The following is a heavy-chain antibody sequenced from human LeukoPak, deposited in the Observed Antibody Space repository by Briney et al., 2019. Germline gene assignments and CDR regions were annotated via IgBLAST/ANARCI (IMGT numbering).Heavy chain of an antibody. CDR1: GGSISSYY. D-gene: IGHD1-20*01. CDR3: ARALTGTTGYFDC. Sequence: PSGTLSLTCTVSGGSISSYYWSWIRQPPGKGLEWIGYISYSGSTNYNPSLKSRVSISVDTSKNQFSLKLSSVTAADTAVYFCARALTGTTGYFDCWGQGTLVTVSS. V-gene: IGHV4-59*01. CDR2: ISYSGST. J-gene: IGHJ4*02.